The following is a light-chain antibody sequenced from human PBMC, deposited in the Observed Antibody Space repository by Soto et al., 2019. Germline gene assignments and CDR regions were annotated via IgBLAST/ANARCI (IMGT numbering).Light chain of an antibody. Sequence: EIVLTQSPGTLSLSPGERATLSCRASQSVSSSCLAWYQQKPGQAPRLLIYGASSRATGIPDRFSGSGSGTDFTLTISRLEPEDFAVYYCQQYGSSPPWTFGQGTKV. V-gene: IGKV3-20*01. CDR2: GAS. CDR1: QSVSSSC. J-gene: IGKJ1*01. CDR3: QQYGSSPPWT.